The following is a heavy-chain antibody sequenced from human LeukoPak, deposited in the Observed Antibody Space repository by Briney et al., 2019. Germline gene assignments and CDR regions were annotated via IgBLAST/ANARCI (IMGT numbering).Heavy chain of an antibody. J-gene: IGHJ4*02. V-gene: IGHV1-69*01. Sequence: SVKVSCKASGGTFSSYAISWVRQAPGQGLEWMGGIIPIFGTANYAQKFQGRVTITADESTSTAYMELSSLRSEDTAVYYCARSYYDSSGYYSYHFDYWGQGTLVTVSS. D-gene: IGHD3-22*01. CDR1: GGTFSSYA. CDR3: ARSYYDSSGYYSYHFDY. CDR2: IIPIFGTA.